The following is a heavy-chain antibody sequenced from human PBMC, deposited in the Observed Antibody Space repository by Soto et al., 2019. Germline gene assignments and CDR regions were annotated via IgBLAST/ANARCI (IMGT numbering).Heavy chain of an antibody. CDR3: ARPLDPLSSWFAFDI. J-gene: IGHJ3*02. D-gene: IGHD3-9*01. V-gene: IGHV3-21*01. CDR2: ISSSSSYI. Sequence: GGSLRLSCAASGLTFSSYSMNWGRQAPGKGLEWVSSISSSSSYIYYADSVKGRFTISRDNAKNSLYLQMNSLRAEDTAVYYCARPLDPLSSWFAFDIWGQGTMVTVSS. CDR1: GLTFSSYS.